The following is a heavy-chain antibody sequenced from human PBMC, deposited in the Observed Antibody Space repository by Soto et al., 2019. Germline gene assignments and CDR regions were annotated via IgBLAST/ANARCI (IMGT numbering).Heavy chain of an antibody. V-gene: IGHV2-5*01. D-gene: IGHD6-13*01. J-gene: IGHJ4*02. Sequence: ASGPTLVNPTQTLTLTCTFSGFSLSTSGVGVGWIRQPPGKALERLALIYWNDDKRYSPSLKSRLTITKDTSKNQVVLTMTNMDPVDTATYYCAHRPPIGFLSSSWSLWGWVDYWGQGTLVTVSS. CDR1: GFSLSTSGVG. CDR2: IYWNDDK. CDR3: AHRPPIGFLSSSWSLWGWVDY.